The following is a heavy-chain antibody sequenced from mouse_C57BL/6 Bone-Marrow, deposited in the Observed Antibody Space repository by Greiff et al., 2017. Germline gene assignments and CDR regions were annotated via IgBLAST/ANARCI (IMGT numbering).Heavy chain of an antibody. J-gene: IGHJ4*01. CDR1: GYTFTGYW. CDR3: ARYSNSLYAMDY. V-gene: IGHV1-34*02. D-gene: IGHD2-5*01. Sequence: EVQLQQSGAELMKPGASVKLSCKATGYTFTGYWMQWVKQRPGQGLEWIGAIYPGNGDTSYNQKFKGKATLTVDKSSSTAYMELRSLTSEDTAVYYCARYSNSLYAMDYWGQGTSVTVSS. CDR2: IYPGNGDT.